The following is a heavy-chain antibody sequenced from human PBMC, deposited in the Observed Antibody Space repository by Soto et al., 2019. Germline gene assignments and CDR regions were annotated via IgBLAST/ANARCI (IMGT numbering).Heavy chain of an antibody. Sequence: GASVKVSCKASGGTFSSYAISWVRQAPGQGLEWMGWINPNSGGTNYAQKFQGRVTMTRDTSISTAYMELSRLRSDDTAVYYCARGRIAVAGYHFDYWGQGTLVNVSS. D-gene: IGHD6-19*01. V-gene: IGHV1-2*02. J-gene: IGHJ4*02. CDR1: GGTFSSYA. CDR3: ARGRIAVAGYHFDY. CDR2: INPNSGGT.